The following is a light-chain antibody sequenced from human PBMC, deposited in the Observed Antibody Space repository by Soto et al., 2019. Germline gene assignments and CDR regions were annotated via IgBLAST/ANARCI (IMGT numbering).Light chain of an antibody. CDR3: QKYNKWPPWT. CDR1: QSVSSY. J-gene: IGKJ1*01. V-gene: IGKV3-11*01. CDR2: DAS. Sequence: EIVLTQSPATLSLSPGERATLSCRASQSVSSYLAWYQQKPGQAPRLLIYDASNRATGIPARFSGSGSGTDFTLTITRLQFDDFAVYFCQKYNKWPPWTFGHGTKVDIK.